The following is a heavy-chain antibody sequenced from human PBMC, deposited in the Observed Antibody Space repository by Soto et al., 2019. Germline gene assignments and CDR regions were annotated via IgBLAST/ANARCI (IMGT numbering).Heavy chain of an antibody. V-gene: IGHV2-5*01. D-gene: IGHD4-17*01. CDR1: GFSLSTSGVG. Sequence: QITLKESGPTLVKPTQTLTLTCTFSGFSLSTSGVGVGWIRQPPGKALEWLALIYWNDDKRYSPSLKSRLTITKDTSKNQVVLTMTNMDPVDTATYYCAHLDYGDLYDYWGQGTLVTLSS. CDR3: AHLDYGDLYDY. J-gene: IGHJ4*02. CDR2: IYWNDDK.